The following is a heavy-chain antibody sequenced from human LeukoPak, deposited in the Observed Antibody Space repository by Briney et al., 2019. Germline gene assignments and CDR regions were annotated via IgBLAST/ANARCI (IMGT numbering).Heavy chain of an antibody. V-gene: IGHV3-48*04. D-gene: IGHD2-15*01. J-gene: IGHJ4*02. Sequence: GGSLRLSCAASGFTFSKYNMNWVRQAPPKGLECVAYIGSSSSIIYYADSVKGRFTISRDNAKNSLYLQMNSLRAEDTAVYYYATVCDFVAGVSTKAVDYWGQGTLVTVSS. CDR3: ATVCDFVAGVSTKAVDY. CDR1: GFTFSKYN. CDR2: IGSSSSII.